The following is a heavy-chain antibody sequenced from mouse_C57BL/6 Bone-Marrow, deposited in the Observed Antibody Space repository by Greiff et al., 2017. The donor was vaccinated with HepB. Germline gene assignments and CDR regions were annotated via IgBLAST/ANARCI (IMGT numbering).Heavy chain of an antibody. J-gene: IGHJ3*01. CDR1: GYSFTGYY. CDR2: IKPSTGGT. V-gene: IGHV1-42*01. CDR3: ALWSFAY. Sequence: VQLQQSGPELVKPGASVKISCKASGYSFTGYYMNWVKQSPEKSLEWIGEIKPSTGGTTYNQKFKAKATLTVDKSSSTAYMQLKSLTSEDSAVYYCALWSFAYWGQGTLVTVSA. D-gene: IGHD1-1*02.